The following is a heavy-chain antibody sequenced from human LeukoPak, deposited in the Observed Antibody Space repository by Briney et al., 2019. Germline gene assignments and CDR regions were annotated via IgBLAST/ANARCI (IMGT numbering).Heavy chain of an antibody. Sequence: GGSLRLSCAASGITFSSHGMHWVRQAPDKGLEWVAFIRHEGNDKYYADSVKGRFTVSRDNSKNTLYLQMNSLRAEDTAVYYCAKGGEVSSWYKRLKLYFDSWSRGTLVTVSS. CDR3: AKGGEVSSWYKRLKLYFDS. CDR1: GITFSSHG. CDR2: IRHEGNDK. V-gene: IGHV3-30*02. D-gene: IGHD6-13*01. J-gene: IGHJ4*02.